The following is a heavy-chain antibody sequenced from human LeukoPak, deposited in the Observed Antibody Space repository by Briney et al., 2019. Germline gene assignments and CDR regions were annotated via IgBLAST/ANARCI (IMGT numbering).Heavy chain of an antibody. CDR2: IYPGDSDT. CDR1: GYSFTSYW. J-gene: IGHJ4*02. Sequence: GESLKISCKGSGYSFTSYWIGWVRRMPGKGLEWMGIIYPGDSDTRYSPSFQAQVTLSADKSISTAYLQWSSLGASDAVMYYCAVYYVLGSYYSHWGQGTLVTVFS. V-gene: IGHV5-51*01. D-gene: IGHD3-10*01. CDR3: AVYYVLGSYYSH.